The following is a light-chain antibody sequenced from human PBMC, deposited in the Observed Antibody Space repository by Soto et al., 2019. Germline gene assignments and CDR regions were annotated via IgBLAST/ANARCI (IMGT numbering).Light chain of an antibody. CDR2: DAS. CDR1: QSVSSD. Sequence: EIVITQSPATLSVSPGERGTLSCRASQSVSSDLAWYQQKPGQAPSLLIYDASFRANGIPDRFSGSGSGTEFTLTISSLQSEDFATYYCQQYNNWPPWTFGQGTKVDIK. V-gene: IGKV3D-15*01. CDR3: QQYNNWPPWT. J-gene: IGKJ1*01.